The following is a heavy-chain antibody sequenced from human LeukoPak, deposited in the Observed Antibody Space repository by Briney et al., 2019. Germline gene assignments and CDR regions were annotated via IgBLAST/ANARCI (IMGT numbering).Heavy chain of an antibody. Sequence: SETLSLTCTVSGGSISSYYWSWIRQPPGKGLEWIGYIYYSESTNYNPSLKSRVTISVDTSKNQFSLKLSSVTAADTAVYYCARDAPTLYCSSTSCSLLPTYYYYYYMDVWGKGTTVTISS. J-gene: IGHJ6*03. CDR3: ARDAPTLYCSSTSCSLLPTYYYYYYMDV. CDR2: IYYSEST. V-gene: IGHV4-59*01. D-gene: IGHD2-2*01. CDR1: GGSISSYY.